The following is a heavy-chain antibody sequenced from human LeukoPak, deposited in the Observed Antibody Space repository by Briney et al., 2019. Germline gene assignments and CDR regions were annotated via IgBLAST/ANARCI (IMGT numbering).Heavy chain of an antibody. J-gene: IGHJ5*02. Sequence: SETLSLTCTVSGGSISSYYWSWIRQPAGKGLEWIGRIYTSGSTNYNPSLKSRVTMSVDTSKNQFSLKLSSVTAADTAVYYCARGRNVLRYFDWLSKNWFDPWGQGTLVTVSS. CDR2: IYTSGST. V-gene: IGHV4-4*07. CDR3: ARGRNVLRYFDWLSKNWFDP. CDR1: GGSISSYY. D-gene: IGHD3-9*01.